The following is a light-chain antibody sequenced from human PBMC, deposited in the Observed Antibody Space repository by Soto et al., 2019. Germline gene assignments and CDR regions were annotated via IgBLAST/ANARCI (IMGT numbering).Light chain of an antibody. V-gene: IGLV3-25*03. Sequence: SYELTQPPSVSVSPGQTARITCSGDALTKQYAYWNQQKPGHAPVLVIYKDSERPSGIPERFSGSSSGTTVTLTISGVQAEDEADYYCQSADISGPYVFGIGTKLTVL. CDR3: QSADISGPYV. J-gene: IGLJ1*01. CDR1: ALTKQY. CDR2: KDS.